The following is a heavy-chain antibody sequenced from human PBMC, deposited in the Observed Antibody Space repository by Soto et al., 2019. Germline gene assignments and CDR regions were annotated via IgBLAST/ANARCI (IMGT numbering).Heavy chain of an antibody. D-gene: IGHD3-10*01. Sequence: QVQLVESGGGVVQPGRSLRLSCAASGFPFSSYGMHWVREAPGKGLEWVAVISYDGSNKYYADSVKGRFTISRDNSANTLYVKMNSLRPEDTALFFCVGGQYSFASRGQGPLVTVSP. J-gene: IGHJ4*02. CDR3: VGGQYSFAS. V-gene: IGHV3-30*03. CDR1: GFPFSSYG. CDR2: ISYDGSNK.